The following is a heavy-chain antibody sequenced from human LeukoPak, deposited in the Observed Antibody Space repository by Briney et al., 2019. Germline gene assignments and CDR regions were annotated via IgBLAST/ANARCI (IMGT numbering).Heavy chain of an antibody. CDR2: IIPIFGTA. J-gene: IGHJ6*02. Sequence: GASVKVSCKASGGTFSSYAISWVRQAPGQGLEWMGGIIPIFGTANYAQRFQGRVTMTGDSSRSTAYMELSSLTSEDTAVYYCTRTLVRGVFGMDVWGQGTTVTVSS. D-gene: IGHD3-10*01. V-gene: IGHV1-69*13. CDR3: TRTLVRGVFGMDV. CDR1: GGTFSSYA.